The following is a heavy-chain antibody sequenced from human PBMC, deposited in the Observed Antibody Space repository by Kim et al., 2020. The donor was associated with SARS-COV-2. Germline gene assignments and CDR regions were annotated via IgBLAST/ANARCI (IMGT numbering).Heavy chain of an antibody. V-gene: IGHV3-23*01. Sequence: GGSLRLSCAASGFTFSSYAMSWVRQAPGKGLEWVSAISGSGGSTYYADFVKGRFTISRDNSKNTLYLQMNSLRAEDTAVYYCAKGWRYYNDLDAFDIWGQGTMVTVSS. CDR1: GFTFSSYA. CDR3: AKGWRYYNDLDAFDI. CDR2: ISGSGGST. J-gene: IGHJ3*02. D-gene: IGHD3-10*01.